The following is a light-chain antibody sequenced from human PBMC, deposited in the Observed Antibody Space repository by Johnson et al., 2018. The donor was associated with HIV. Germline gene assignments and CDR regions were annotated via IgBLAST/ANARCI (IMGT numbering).Light chain of an antibody. V-gene: IGLV1-44*01. CDR3: AAWDDSLWV. CDR2: RNN. Sequence: QSVPTQPPSASGTPGQRVTMSCSGSSSNIGTNTVNWYQQLPGTAPKLLIYRNNQRPSGVPDRFSGSKSGTSASLAINGLQAEDEADYYCAAWDDSLWVFGTGTKVTVL. CDR1: SSNIGTNT. J-gene: IGLJ1*01.